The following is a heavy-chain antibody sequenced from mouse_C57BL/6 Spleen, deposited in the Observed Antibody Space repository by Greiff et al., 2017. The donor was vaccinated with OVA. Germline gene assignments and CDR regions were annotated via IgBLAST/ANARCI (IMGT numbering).Heavy chain of an antibody. D-gene: IGHD1-1*01. Sequence: EVKLVESGGGLVKPGGSLKLSCAASGFTFSSYAMSWVRPTPEKRLEWVATISDGGSYTYYPDNVKGRFTISSDNAKNNLYLQMSHLKSEDTAMYYCASQYYYGSSYVGFGAMDYWGQGTSVTVSS. J-gene: IGHJ4*01. CDR2: ISDGGSYT. CDR1: GFTFSSYA. CDR3: ASQYYYGSSYVGFGAMDY. V-gene: IGHV5-4*03.